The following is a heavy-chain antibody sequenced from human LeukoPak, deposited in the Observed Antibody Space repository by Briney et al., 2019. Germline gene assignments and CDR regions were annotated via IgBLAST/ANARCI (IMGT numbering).Heavy chain of an antibody. J-gene: IGHJ6*03. V-gene: IGHV7-4-1*02. CDR3: ARVPLTGIVVVPAAHYYYYYMDV. D-gene: IGHD2-2*01. CDR2: INTNTGNP. Sequence: ASVKVSCKASGYTFTSYAMNWVRQAPGQGLEWMGWINTNTGNPTYAQGFTGRFVFSLDTSVSTAYLQTSSLKAEDTAVYYCARVPLTGIVVVPAAHYYYYYMDVWGKGTTVTVSS. CDR1: GYTFTSYA.